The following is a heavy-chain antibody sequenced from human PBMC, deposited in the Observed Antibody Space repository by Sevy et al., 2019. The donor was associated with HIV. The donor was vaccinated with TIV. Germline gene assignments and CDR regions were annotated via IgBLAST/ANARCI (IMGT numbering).Heavy chain of an antibody. V-gene: IGHV4-4*07. D-gene: IGHD5-12*01. CDR1: GGSISSYY. J-gene: IGHJ4*02. Sequence: SETLSLTCTVSGGSISSYYWSWIRQPAGKGLEWIGRIYTSGSTNYNPSLKSRVTMSVDTSKNQFSLKLSSVTAADTAGYYCARDLDGYNAAPSYFDYWGQGTLVTVSS. CDR3: ARDLDGYNAAPSYFDY. CDR2: IYTSGST.